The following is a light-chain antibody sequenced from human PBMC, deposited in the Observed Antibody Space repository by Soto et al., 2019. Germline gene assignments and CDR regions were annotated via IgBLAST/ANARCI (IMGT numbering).Light chain of an antibody. CDR1: QSLSTRY. J-gene: IGKJ2*01. V-gene: IGKV3-20*01. CDR3: QQYASSMAYT. CDR2: GAS. Sequence: EIVLTQSPGTLSLSPGESATLSCRASQSLSTRYIAWYQQKAGQAPRLLIYGASTRATGIPDRFSGSGSGTDFTLTISRLEPEDFAVHYCQQYASSMAYTFGQGTKLDIK.